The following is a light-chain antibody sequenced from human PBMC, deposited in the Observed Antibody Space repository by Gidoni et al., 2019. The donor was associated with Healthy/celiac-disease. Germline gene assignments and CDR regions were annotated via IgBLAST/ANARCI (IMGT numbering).Light chain of an antibody. Sequence: DIQMTQSPSSLSASVGDRVTITCRASQSISSYLNWYQQKPGKAPKLLIYAASSLQSGVPSRFSGRGSGTDFTLTISSLQPEDFATYYCQQSYSTPTFGQXTKVEIK. CDR3: QQSYSTPT. CDR2: AAS. J-gene: IGKJ1*01. V-gene: IGKV1-39*01. CDR1: QSISSY.